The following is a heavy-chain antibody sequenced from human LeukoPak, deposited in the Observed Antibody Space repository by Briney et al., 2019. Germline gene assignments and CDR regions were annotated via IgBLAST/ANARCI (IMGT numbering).Heavy chain of an antibody. CDR1: GFTVSGNY. Sequence: GGSLRLSCAASGFTVSGNYMNWVRQAPGKGLEWVSLINDGGSTFYADSVKGRFTISRDDSRNTLFLQMNSLRAEDTAVYYCARDRAGTRLWVEFDPWGQGTLVTVSS. CDR3: ARDRAGTRLWVEFDP. D-gene: IGHD5-18*01. J-gene: IGHJ5*02. V-gene: IGHV3-66*02. CDR2: INDGGST.